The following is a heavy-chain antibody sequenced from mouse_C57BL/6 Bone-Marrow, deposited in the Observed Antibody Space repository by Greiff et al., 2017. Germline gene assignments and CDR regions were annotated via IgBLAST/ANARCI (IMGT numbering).Heavy chain of an antibody. CDR1: GYTFTSYW. V-gene: IGHV1-72*01. J-gene: IGHJ3*01. CDR2: IEPNSGGT. Sequence: QVQLQQPGAELVKPGASVKLSCKASGYTFTSYWMHWVKQRPGRGLEWIGRIEPNSGGTKYNEKFKSKATLTVDKPSSTAYMQLSSLTSEDSAVYYCARERDDYDWFAYWGQGTLVTVSA. CDR3: ARERDDYDWFAY. D-gene: IGHD2-4*01.